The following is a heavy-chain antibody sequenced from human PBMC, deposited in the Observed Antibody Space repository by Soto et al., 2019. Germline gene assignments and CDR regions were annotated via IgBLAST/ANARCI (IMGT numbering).Heavy chain of an antibody. J-gene: IGHJ4*02. CDR3: ARESEDLTSNFDY. CDR2: ISSTTNYI. CDR1: DFTFDGHG. Sequence: GGSLRLSCAASDFTFDGHGMSWVRQAPGKGPEWVSSISSTTNYIYYGDSMKGRFTISRDNAKNSLYLEMNSLRAEDTAVYYCARESEDLTSNFDYWGQGTLVTVSS. V-gene: IGHV3-21*06.